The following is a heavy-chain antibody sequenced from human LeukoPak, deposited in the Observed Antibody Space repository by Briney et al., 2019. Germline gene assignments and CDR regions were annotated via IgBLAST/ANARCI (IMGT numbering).Heavy chain of an antibody. CDR3: ARDPATIGYCSGGSCPYGMDV. CDR2: IYTSGST. J-gene: IGHJ6*02. V-gene: IGHV4-4*07. Sequence: SETLSLTCTVSGGSISSYYWSWIRQPAGKGLEWIGRIYTSGSTNYNPSLKSRVTMSVDTSKNQFSLKLSSVTAADTAVYYCARDPATIGYCSGGSCPYGMDVWGQGTTVTVSS. D-gene: IGHD2-15*01. CDR1: GGSISSYY.